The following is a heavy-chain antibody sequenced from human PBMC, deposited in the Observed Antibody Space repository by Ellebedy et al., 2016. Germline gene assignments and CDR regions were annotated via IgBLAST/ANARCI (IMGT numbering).Heavy chain of an antibody. CDR1: GFTFSSYA. D-gene: IGHD4-17*01. Sequence: GGSLRLSCAASGFTFSSYAMTWVRQPPGKGLEWVSSIDAGGGSTYYADSVKGRFTISRDNSKNTLYLQMDSLRADDTAVYYCARDNENTVTNSPNYYFDSWGQGTLVTVSP. J-gene: IGHJ4*02. CDR3: ARDNENTVTNSPNYYFDS. V-gene: IGHV3-23*01. CDR2: IDAGGGST.